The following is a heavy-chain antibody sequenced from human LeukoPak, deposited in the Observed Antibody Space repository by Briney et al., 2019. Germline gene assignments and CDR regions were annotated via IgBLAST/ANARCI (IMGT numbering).Heavy chain of an antibody. CDR3: VRDTRYDMDV. V-gene: IGHV4-39*02. Sequence: SETLSLTCTVSGGSISSSSYYWGWIRQPPGKGLEWIGSIYYSGSTYYNPSLKSRVTISVDTSKNQFSLKLNSVTAADTALYYRVRDTRYDMDVWGKGTTVTVSS. J-gene: IGHJ6*03. CDR1: GGSISSSSYY. CDR2: IYYSGST.